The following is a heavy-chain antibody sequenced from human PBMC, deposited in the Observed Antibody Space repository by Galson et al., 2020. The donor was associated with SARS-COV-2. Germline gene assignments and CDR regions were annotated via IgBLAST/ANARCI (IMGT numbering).Heavy chain of an antibody. J-gene: IGHJ4*02. CDR2: IKSKTDGGTT. V-gene: IGHV3-15*01. CDR3: TTGITMIVVLSRDY. CDR1: GFTFSNAW. Sequence: GESLKISCAASGFTFSNAWMSWVRQAPGKGLEWVGRIKSKTDGGTTDYAAPVKGRFTISRDDSKNTLYLQMNSLKTEDTAVYYCTTGITMIVVLSRDYWGQGTLVTVSS. D-gene: IGHD3-22*01.